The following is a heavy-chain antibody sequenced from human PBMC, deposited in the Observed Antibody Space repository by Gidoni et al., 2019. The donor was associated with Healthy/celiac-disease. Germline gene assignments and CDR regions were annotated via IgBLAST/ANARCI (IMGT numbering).Heavy chain of an antibody. J-gene: IGHJ4*02. CDR1: GFTFSSYW. CDR3: ARDSVVLRYFDWLSHFDY. Sequence: EVQLVESGGGLVQPGGSLRLSCAASGFTFSSYWMSWVRQAPGKGLEWVANIKQDGSEKYYVDSVKGRFTISRDNAKNSLYLQMNSLRAEDTAVYYCARDSVVLRYFDWLSHFDYWGQGTLVTVSS. V-gene: IGHV3-7*04. D-gene: IGHD3-9*01. CDR2: IKQDGSEK.